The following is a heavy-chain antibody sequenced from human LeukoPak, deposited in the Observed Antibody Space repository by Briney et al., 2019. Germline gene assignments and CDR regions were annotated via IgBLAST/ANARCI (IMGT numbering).Heavy chain of an antibody. CDR2: INPNIGVT. V-gene: IGHV1-2*02. CDR3: ARDLEFYHVLSGYYVPSFDS. CDR1: GYTFTEHY. Sequence: ASVKVSYKASGYTFTEHYIHWVRQAPGQGPEWMGWINPNIGVTKYAQKFVGRVTMTRDTSITTAYMELSSLTSDDTAMYYCARDLEFYHVLSGYYVPSFDSWGRAALVTVYS. D-gene: IGHD3-9*01. J-gene: IGHJ4*02.